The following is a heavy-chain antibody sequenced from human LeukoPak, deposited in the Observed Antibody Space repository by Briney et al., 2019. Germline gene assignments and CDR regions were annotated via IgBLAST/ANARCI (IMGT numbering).Heavy chain of an antibody. CDR3: ARGGRKYQLSLGY. V-gene: IGHV1-8*01. D-gene: IGHD2-2*01. J-gene: IGHJ4*02. CDR1: GYTFTDYD. Sequence: ASVKVSCKASGYTFTDYDINWVRQATGQGLEWMGWMNPNSGNTGYAQKFLGRVTMTRNASISTAYMELSSLRSEDTAVYYCARGGRKYQLSLGYWGQGTLVTVSS. CDR2: MNPNSGNT.